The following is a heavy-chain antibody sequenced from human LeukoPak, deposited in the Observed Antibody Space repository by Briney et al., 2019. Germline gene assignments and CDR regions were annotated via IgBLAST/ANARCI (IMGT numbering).Heavy chain of an antibody. CDR1: GFTFSNYA. J-gene: IGHJ4*02. CDR2: ISGTGGSS. V-gene: IGHV3-23*01. CDR3: AKGEGGYDYLDY. D-gene: IGHD5-12*01. Sequence: GGSLRLSCAASGFTFSNYAMNWVRQAPGKGLEWVSAISGTGGSSYYADSVKGRFTISRDKSKNTLYLQMNSLRAQDTDVYYCAKGEGGYDYLDYWGQGTLVTVSS.